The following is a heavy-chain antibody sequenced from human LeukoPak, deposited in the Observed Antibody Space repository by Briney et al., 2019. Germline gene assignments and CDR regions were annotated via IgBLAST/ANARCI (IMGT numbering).Heavy chain of an antibody. J-gene: IGHJ5*02. Sequence: GASVKVSCKASGYTFTGYYMHWVRQAPGQGLEWMGWINPNSGGTNYAQKFQGRVTMTRDTSISTAYMELSRLRSDDTAVYYCARVSSSSITSEGSWFDPWGQGTLVTVSS. D-gene: IGHD6-13*01. CDR2: INPNSGGT. CDR3: ARVSSSSITSEGSWFDP. V-gene: IGHV1-2*02. CDR1: GYTFTGYY.